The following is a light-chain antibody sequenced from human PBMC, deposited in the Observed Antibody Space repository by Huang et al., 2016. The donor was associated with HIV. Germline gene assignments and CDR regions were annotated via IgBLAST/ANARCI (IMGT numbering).Light chain of an antibody. Sequence: DIVLTQSPDSLSVFLGERATIRCKSSQSVFYSSSRKIYLAWDQQKPGQPPKLLIYWASTRDSGVSDRFSGAGSGTHFTLTISSLQAEDVAVYYCQQYYTIPRTFGQGTKVEIK. CDR3: QQYYTIPRT. J-gene: IGKJ1*01. CDR1: QSVFYSSSRKIY. V-gene: IGKV4-1*01. CDR2: WAS.